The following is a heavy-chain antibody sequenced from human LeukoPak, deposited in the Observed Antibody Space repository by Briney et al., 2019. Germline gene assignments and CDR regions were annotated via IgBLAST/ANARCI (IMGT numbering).Heavy chain of an antibody. CDR1: GYTLTEFS. V-gene: IGHV1-24*01. J-gene: IGHJ4*02. CDR2: FDPEDGTT. Sequence: ASVKVSCKVSGYTLTEFSMHWVRQAPGKGLEWMGGFDPEDGTTIYARKFQGRVTMTEDTSTDTGYMELSSLTSEDAAIYYCTRGASMNRGIIIYYFDYWGQGTLVTVSS. D-gene: IGHD3-10*01. CDR3: TRGASMNRGIIIYYFDY.